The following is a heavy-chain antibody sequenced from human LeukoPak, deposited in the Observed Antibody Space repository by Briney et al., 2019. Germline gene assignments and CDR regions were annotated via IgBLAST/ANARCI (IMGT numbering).Heavy chain of an antibody. J-gene: IGHJ6*02. CDR1: GFTFRSYA. V-gene: IGHV3-23*01. Sequence: PGGSLRLSCAASGFTFRSYAMSWVRQAPGKGLEWVAAMSGSGGSTHDADSVKGRFTISRDNSKNTLYLQMNSLRAEDTALYYCAKAVDIVATIRPSYYYAMDVWGQGATVTVSS. CDR2: MSGSGGST. D-gene: IGHD5-12*01. CDR3: AKAVDIVATIRPSYYYAMDV.